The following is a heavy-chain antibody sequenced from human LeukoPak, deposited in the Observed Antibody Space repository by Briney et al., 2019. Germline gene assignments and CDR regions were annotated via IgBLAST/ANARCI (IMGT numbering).Heavy chain of an antibody. CDR1: GFTFNTYN. V-gene: IGHV3-21*01. D-gene: IGHD2-21*01. J-gene: IGHJ4*02. CDR3: ARSNMWWLDY. CDR2: ISSSSSYI. Sequence: GGSLRLSCAASGFTFNTYNMNWVRQAPGKGLEWVSSISSSSSYIYYADSVKGRFTISRDNAKNTLYLQMNSLRAEDTAVYYCARSNMWWLDYWGQGTLVTVSS.